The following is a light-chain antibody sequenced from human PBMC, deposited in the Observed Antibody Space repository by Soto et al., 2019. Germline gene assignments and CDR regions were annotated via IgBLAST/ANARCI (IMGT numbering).Light chain of an antibody. CDR3: TSYAGSNIWV. CDR1: SSDVGGYNY. Sequence: QSALTQPPSASGSPGQSVTISCTGTSSDVGGYNYVSRYQQYPGKAPKLMIYEVSKRPSGVPDRCSGSKSGKTASLTVSGLQPEDEADYYCTSYAGSNIWVFGGGTKVTVL. J-gene: IGLJ3*02. V-gene: IGLV2-8*01. CDR2: EVS.